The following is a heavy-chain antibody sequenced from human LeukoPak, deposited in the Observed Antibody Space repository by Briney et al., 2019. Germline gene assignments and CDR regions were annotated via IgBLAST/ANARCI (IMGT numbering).Heavy chain of an antibody. CDR2: IYPGASDT. V-gene: IGHV5-51*01. D-gene: IGHD3-3*01. CDR3: ARQNDFRLDY. CDR1: GYTFSSCW. J-gene: IGHJ4*02. Sequence: GESLSISCKGSGYTFSSCWIGWVRQMPGKGMEWMGIIYPGASDTRYSPSLQGQVTISVDTSIGTAYLQWSSLKASDTAIYYCARQNDFRLDYWGQGTLVTVSS.